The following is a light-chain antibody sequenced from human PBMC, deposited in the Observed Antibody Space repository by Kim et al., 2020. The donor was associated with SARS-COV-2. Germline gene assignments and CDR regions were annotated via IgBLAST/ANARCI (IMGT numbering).Light chain of an antibody. CDR2: ANS. CDR1: SSNLGAGYD. Sequence: QSVLTQPPSVSVAPWQRVTISCTGSSSNLGAGYDVNWYQQLPGTVPKLLIYANSNRPSGVPGRFSGSKSGSSASLAITGLQAEDETDYYCQSYDSSLSGYVFGTGTKVTVL. CDR3: QSYDSSLSGYV. V-gene: IGLV1-40*01. J-gene: IGLJ1*01.